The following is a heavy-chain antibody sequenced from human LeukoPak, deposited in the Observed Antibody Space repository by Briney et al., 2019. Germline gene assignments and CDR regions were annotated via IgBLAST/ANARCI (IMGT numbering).Heavy chain of an antibody. CDR2: IYYSGST. J-gene: IGHJ6*03. D-gene: IGHD3-9*01. Sequence: SEILSLTCCVSGDSINTGGYYWRWIRQQRGKGLEWIGYIYYSGSTFYNPSLKSRVTISIDTSKNHFSLKMSSVTAADTAVYYCARSLDIGHYYYYMDVWGEGTTVTVSS. V-gene: IGHV4-31*03. CDR1: GDSINTGGYY. CDR3: ARSLDIGHYYYYMDV.